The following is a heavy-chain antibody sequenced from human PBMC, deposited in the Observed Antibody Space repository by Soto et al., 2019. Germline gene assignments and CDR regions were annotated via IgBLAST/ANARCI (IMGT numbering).Heavy chain of an antibody. V-gene: IGHV4-59*01. Sequence: PSETLSLTCTVSGGSISSYYWSWIRQPPGKGLEWIGYIYYSGSTNYNPSLKSRVTISVDTSKNQFSLKLSSVTAADTAVYYCARDGSSRSGWFDPWGQGTLVTVS. D-gene: IGHD6-6*01. CDR2: IYYSGST. CDR1: GGSISSYY. CDR3: ARDGSSRSGWFDP. J-gene: IGHJ5*02.